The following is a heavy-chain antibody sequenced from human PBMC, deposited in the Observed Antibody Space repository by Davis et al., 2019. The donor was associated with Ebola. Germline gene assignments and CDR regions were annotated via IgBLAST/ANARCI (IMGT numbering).Heavy chain of an antibody. V-gene: IGHV1-69*13. Sequence: SVKVSCKASGGTFSSYAISWVRQAPGQGLEWMGGIIPIFGTANYAQKFQGRVTITADESTSTAYMELSSLRSEDTAVYYCARARAVAATGNYYYGMDVWGQGTTVTVSS. CDR1: GGTFSSYA. D-gene: IGHD6-19*01. CDR3: ARARAVAATGNYYYGMDV. CDR2: IIPIFGTA. J-gene: IGHJ6*02.